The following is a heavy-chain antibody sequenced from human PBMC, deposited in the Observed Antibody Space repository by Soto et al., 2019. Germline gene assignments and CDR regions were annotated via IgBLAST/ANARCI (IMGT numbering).Heavy chain of an antibody. Sequence: SETLSPTYHFSGCTISTCNWWSWVRQPPGKGLEWIGEIYHSGSTNYNPSLMSRVTISVDKSKNQFSLKLSSLTAADTAVYYCARATAMAPFDYWGQG. V-gene: IGHV4-4*02. D-gene: IGHD5-18*01. J-gene: IGHJ4*02. CDR2: IYHSGST. CDR3: ARATAMAPFDY. CDR1: GCTISTCNW.